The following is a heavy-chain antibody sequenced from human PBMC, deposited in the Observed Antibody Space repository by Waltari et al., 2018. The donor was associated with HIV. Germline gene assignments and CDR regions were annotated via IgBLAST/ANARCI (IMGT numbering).Heavy chain of an antibody. D-gene: IGHD2-21*02. V-gene: IGHV4-61*02. Sequence: QVQLQESGPGLVKPSQTLSLTCTVSGGSISSGSYYWSWIRQPAGKGLEWIGRIYTSGSTNYTPSLKSRVTISVDTSKNQFSLKLSSVTAADTAVYYCAGGAISGGDCCGFDYWGQGTLVTVSS. J-gene: IGHJ4*02. CDR1: GGSISSGSYY. CDR2: IYTSGST. CDR3: AGGAISGGDCCGFDY.